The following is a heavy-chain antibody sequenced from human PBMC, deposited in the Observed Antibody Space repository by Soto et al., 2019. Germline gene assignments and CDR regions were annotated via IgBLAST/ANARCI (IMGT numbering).Heavy chain of an antibody. J-gene: IGHJ5*02. Sequence: SETLSLTXTVSGASISGFYWSWIRKSAGKGLEWIGRIYATGTTDYNPSLKSRVMMSVDTSKKQFSLKLRSVTAADTAVHYCVRDGTKTLRDWFDPWGQGISVTVSS. CDR3: VRDGTKTLRDWFDP. V-gene: IGHV4-4*07. CDR1: GASISGFY. CDR2: IYATGTT. D-gene: IGHD1-1*01.